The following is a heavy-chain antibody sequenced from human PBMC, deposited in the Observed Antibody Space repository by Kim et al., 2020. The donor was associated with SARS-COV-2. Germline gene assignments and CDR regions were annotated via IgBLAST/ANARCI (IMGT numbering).Heavy chain of an antibody. D-gene: IGHD1-1*01. CDR1: GFTVSSYA. CDR2: ISRVDGST. V-gene: IGHV3-23*01. CDR3: AKGESTGRPVFQH. Sequence: GGSLRLSCAASGFTVSSYAMNWVRQAPGKGLEWVSSISRVDGSTYHADSVKGRFTISRDISKNTLNLEMNSLRDEDTAVYYCAKGESTGRPVFQHWGQGT. J-gene: IGHJ1*01.